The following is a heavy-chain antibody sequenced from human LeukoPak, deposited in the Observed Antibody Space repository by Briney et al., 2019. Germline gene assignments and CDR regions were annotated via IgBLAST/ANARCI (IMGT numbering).Heavy chain of an antibody. CDR2: ISGSGGST. CDR1: GFTFSSYA. D-gene: IGHD3-3*01. CDR3: AKSPSIFGVVIFRIDY. J-gene: IGHJ4*02. Sequence: GGSLRLSCAASGFTFSSYAMSWVRQAPGKGLEWVSAISGSGGSTYYADSVKGRFTISRDNSKNTLYLQMNSLRAEDTAVYYCAKSPSIFGVVIFRIDYWGQGTLVTVSS. V-gene: IGHV3-23*01.